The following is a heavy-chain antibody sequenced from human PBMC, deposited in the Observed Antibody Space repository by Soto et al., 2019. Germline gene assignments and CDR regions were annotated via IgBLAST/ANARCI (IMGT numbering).Heavy chain of an antibody. J-gene: IGHJ4*02. Sequence: KQSQTLSLTCAISGDSVSSNSAAWNWIRQSPSRGLEWLGRTYYRSKWYNDYAVSVKSRITINPDTSKNQFSLQLNSVTPEDTAVYYCARDRDPYYYGSGSYFDYWGQGTLVTVSS. CDR1: GDSVSSNSAA. V-gene: IGHV6-1*01. CDR2: TYYRSKWYN. CDR3: ARDRDPYYYGSGSYFDY. D-gene: IGHD3-10*01.